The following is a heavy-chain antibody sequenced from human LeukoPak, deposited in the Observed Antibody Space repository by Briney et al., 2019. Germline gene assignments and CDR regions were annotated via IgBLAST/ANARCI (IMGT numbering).Heavy chain of an antibody. J-gene: IGHJ4*02. V-gene: IGHV1-2*02. Sequence: GASVKVSCKASGYTFTGYYMQWVRQAPGQGLEWMGWINPNRGDRNYAQKFQGRVTMTRDTSSSTVYMELSRLRSDDTAVYYCARDEAQTPFDYWGQGTLVTVSP. CDR2: INPNRGDR. CDR1: GYTFTGYY. CDR3: ARDEAQTPFDY.